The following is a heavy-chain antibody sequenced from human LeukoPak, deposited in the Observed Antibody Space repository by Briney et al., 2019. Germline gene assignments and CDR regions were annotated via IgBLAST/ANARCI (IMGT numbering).Heavy chain of an antibody. Sequence: GGSLRLSCAASGFTFSSYSMNWVRQAPGKGLEWVSSISSSSSYIYYADSVKGRFTISRDNAKNSLYLQMNSLRAEDTAVYYCARFSDGDYLGEDDYWGQGTLVTVSS. CDR2: ISSSSSYI. V-gene: IGHV3-21*04. CDR1: GFTFSSYS. CDR3: ARFSDGDYLGEDDY. D-gene: IGHD4-17*01. J-gene: IGHJ4*02.